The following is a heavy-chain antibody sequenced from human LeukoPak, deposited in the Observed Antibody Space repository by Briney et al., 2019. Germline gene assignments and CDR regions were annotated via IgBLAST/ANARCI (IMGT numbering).Heavy chain of an antibody. Sequence: GGSLRLSCAASGFTFSSYVMHWVRQAPGKGPEWVAYIRYDGSDKYYADSVKGRFTISSDNPKNTLYLQMSSLRAEDTAVYHCAKGKEDYYYDSSGYYYLGHWVQATLVTVSS. J-gene: IGHJ4*02. D-gene: IGHD3-22*01. CDR1: GFTFSSYV. V-gene: IGHV3-30*02. CDR3: AKGKEDYYYDSSGYYYLGH. CDR2: IRYDGSDK.